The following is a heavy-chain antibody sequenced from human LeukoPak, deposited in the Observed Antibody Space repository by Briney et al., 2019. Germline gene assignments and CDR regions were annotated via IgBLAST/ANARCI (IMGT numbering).Heavy chain of an antibody. CDR2: IYTSGTT. CDR1: GVSIRSGSYY. CDR3: ARGVTMIGRLRFDP. Sequence: PSQTLSLTCTVSGVSIRSGSYYWSWIRQPAGKGLEWIGRIYTSGTTNYNPSLKSRVTISVGTSKSQFSLKLNSVTAADTAVYYCARGVTMIGRLRFDPWGQGTLVTVSS. J-gene: IGHJ5*02. D-gene: IGHD3-22*01. V-gene: IGHV4-61*02.